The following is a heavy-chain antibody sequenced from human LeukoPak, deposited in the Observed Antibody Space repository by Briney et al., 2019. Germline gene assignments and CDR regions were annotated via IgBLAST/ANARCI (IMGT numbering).Heavy chain of an antibody. V-gene: IGHV3-48*01. D-gene: IGHD3-10*01. Sequence: GGSLRLSCAASGFTFSSYSMNWVRQAPGKGLEWVSYISSSSSTIYYADSVKGRFTISRDNAKNSLYLQMNSLRAEDTAVYYCASSGSYYKFDYWGQGTLVTVSS. CDR1: GFTFSSYS. CDR2: ISSSSSTI. CDR3: ASSGSYYKFDY. J-gene: IGHJ4*02.